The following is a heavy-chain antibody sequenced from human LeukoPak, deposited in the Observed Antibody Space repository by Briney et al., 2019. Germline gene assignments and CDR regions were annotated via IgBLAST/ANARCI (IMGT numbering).Heavy chain of an antibody. Sequence: ASVKVSCKASGYTFTRYGISWVRQAPGQGLECMGWIRAYNGNTNYAQKLQGRVTMTTDTSTSTAYMELRSLRSDDTAVYYCVRDQGRIRYFDTTRNDYWGQGTLVTVSS. CDR2: IRAYNGNT. D-gene: IGHD3-9*01. CDR1: GYTFTRYG. CDR3: VRDQGRIRYFDTTRNDY. V-gene: IGHV1-18*01. J-gene: IGHJ4*02.